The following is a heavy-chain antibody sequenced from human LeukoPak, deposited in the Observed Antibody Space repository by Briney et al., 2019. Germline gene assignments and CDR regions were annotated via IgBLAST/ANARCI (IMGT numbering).Heavy chain of an antibody. D-gene: IGHD1-26*01. CDR3: ARVRWELGAFDI. CDR2: ISSSGSTI. J-gene: IGHJ3*02. CDR1: GFTFSDYY. Sequence: AGGSLRLSCAASGFTFSDYYVSWIRQAPGKGLEWVSYISSSGSTIYYADSVKGRFTISRDNAKNSLYLQMNSLRAEDTAVYYCARVRWELGAFDIWGQGAMVTVSS. V-gene: IGHV3-11*01.